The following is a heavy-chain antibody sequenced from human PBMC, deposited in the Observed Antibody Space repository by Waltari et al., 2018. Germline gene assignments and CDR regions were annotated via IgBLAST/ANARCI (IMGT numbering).Heavy chain of an antibody. D-gene: IGHD6-13*01. CDR3: AGGSSTQQLMRY. CDR1: DGSISSASW. CDR2: IFPSGST. Sequence: QLQLQESGPGLMKPSETLSLTCHVSDGSISSASWWSWIRQSPGKGLEWIGEIFPSGSTNYNPSLESRVTISQDYSKNQFSLKLNSVTAADTAVYYCAGGSSTQQLMRYWGQGILVTVSS. J-gene: IGHJ4*02. V-gene: IGHV4-4*02.